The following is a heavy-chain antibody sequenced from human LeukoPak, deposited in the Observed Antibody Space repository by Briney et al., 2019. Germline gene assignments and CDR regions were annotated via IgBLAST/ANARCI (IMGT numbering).Heavy chain of an antibody. D-gene: IGHD4-17*01. CDR1: GGSFSGYY. CDR2: INHSGST. V-gene: IGHV4-34*01. CDR3: ASQNGDYGYYFDY. Sequence: SETLSLTCAVYGGSFSGYYWSWIRQPPGKGLEWIGEINHSGSTNYNPSLKSRVTISVDTSKNQFPLKLSSVTAADTAVYYCASQNGDYGYYFDYWGQGTLVTVSS. J-gene: IGHJ4*02.